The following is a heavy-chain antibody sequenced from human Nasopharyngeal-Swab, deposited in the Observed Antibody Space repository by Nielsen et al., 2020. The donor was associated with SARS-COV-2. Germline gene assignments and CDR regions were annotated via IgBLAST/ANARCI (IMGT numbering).Heavy chain of an antibody. D-gene: IGHD3-22*01. CDR2: IYSGGSST. CDR3: AREGEYYYDSSGDLFDY. V-gene: IGHV3-23*03. Sequence: WIRQPPGKGLEWVSVIYSGGSSTYYADSVKGRFTISRDNSKNTLYLQMNSLRAEDTAVYYCAREGEYYYDSSGDLFDYWGQGTLVTVSS. J-gene: IGHJ4*02.